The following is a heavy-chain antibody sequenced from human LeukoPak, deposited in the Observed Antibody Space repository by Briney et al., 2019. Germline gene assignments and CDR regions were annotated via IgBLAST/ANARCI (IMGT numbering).Heavy chain of an antibody. D-gene: IGHD3-10*01. CDR1: GYTFTGYY. J-gene: IGHJ3*02. CDR2: INPNSGGT. CDR3: AISTGVDAFDI. Sequence: ASVKVSCKASGYTFTGYYMHWVRQAPRQGLEWMGWINPNSGGTNYAQKFQGRVTMTRDTSIRTAYMELSRLRSDDTAVYYCAISTGVDAFDIWGQGTMVTVSS. V-gene: IGHV1-2*02.